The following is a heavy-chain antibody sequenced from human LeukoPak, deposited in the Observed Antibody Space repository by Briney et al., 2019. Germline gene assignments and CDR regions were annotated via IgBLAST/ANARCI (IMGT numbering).Heavy chain of an antibody. Sequence: GASVKVSCKASGFTFTSYDINWVRQASGQGLEWMGWMNPNNGNTGYAQKFQGRVTMTRDTSISTAYMELRGLRSEDTAVYYCVRDAEGAAIGVNYWFDPWGQGTLVTVSS. CDR3: VRDAEGAAIGVNYWFDP. CDR2: MNPNNGNT. J-gene: IGHJ5*02. V-gene: IGHV1-8*01. CDR1: GFTFTSYD. D-gene: IGHD2-2*02.